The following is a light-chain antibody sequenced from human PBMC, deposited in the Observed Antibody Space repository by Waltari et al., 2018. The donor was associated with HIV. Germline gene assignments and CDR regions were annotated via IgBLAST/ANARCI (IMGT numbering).Light chain of an antibody. V-gene: IGKV3-20*01. CDR1: QSVSSSY. Sequence: EIVLTQSPGTLSLSPGERATLSCRASQSVSSSYFAWYVQKPGQAPRLLIYGAFNRATGIPDRFSGSGSGTDFTLTISRLEPEDSAVYYCQRYGSSPNTFGQGTKLEIK. CDR2: GAF. J-gene: IGKJ2*01. CDR3: QRYGSSPNT.